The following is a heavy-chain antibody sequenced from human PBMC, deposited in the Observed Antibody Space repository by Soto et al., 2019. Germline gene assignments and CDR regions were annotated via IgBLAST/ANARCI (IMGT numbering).Heavy chain of an antibody. CDR1: GGSFSGYY. Sequence: PSETLSLTCAVYGGSFSGYYLSWIRQPPGKGLEWIGEINHSGSTNYNPSLKSRVTISVDASKNQFSLKLSSVTAADTAVYYCARSPHMTTVTPEYFQHWGQGTLVTVSS. D-gene: IGHD4-17*01. V-gene: IGHV4-34*01. CDR2: INHSGST. CDR3: ARSPHMTTVTPEYFQH. J-gene: IGHJ1*01.